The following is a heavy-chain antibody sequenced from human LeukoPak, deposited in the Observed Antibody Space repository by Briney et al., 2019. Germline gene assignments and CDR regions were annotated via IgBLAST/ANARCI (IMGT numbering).Heavy chain of an antibody. CDR3: ARRGFGENFDY. D-gene: IGHD3-10*01. CDR2: IYYSGST. V-gene: IGHV4-59*01. CDR1: GGSISSYY. J-gene: IGHJ4*02. Sequence: SETLSLTCTASGGSISSYYWSWIRQPPGKGLEWIGYIYYSGSTNYNPSLTSRVTISVDTSKNQFSLKLSSVTAADTAVYYCARRGFGENFDYWGQGTLVTVSS.